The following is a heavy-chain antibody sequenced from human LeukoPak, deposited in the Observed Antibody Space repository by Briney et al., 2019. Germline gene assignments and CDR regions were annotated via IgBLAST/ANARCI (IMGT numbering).Heavy chain of an antibody. CDR3: AKGQQQLVSRFDY. J-gene: IGHJ4*02. CDR1: GFTFSSYA. V-gene: IGHV3-23*01. CDR2: ISGSGGST. D-gene: IGHD6-13*01. Sequence: GGSLRLSCAASGFTFSSYAMSWVRQAPGKGLEWVSAISGSGGSTYYADSVKGRFTISRDNSKNTLYLQMNSLRAEDTAVYNCAKGQQQLVSRFDYWGQGTLVTVSS.